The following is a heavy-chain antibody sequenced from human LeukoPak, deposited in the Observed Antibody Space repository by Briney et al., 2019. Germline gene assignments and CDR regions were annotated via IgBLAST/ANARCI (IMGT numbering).Heavy chain of an antibody. V-gene: IGHV3-9*01. CDR2: ISWNSGSI. Sequence: PGRSLRLSCAASGFTFDDYAMHWVRQAPGKGLEWVSGISWNSGSIDYADSVKGRFTISRDNAKNSLYLQMNSLRAEDTAVYYCARESPPNQGVYYYYYGMDVWGQGTTVTVSS. D-gene: IGHD1-14*01. J-gene: IGHJ6*02. CDR1: GFTFDDYA. CDR3: ARESPPNQGVYYYYYGMDV.